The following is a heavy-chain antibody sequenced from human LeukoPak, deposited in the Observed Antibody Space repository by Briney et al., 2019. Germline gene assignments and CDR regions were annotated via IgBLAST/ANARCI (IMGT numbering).Heavy chain of an antibody. CDR3: ARLGTTVTTDAFDI. CDR2: IYYSGST. Sequence: SETLSLTCTVSGGSISSYYWNWIRQPPGKGLEWIGDIYYSGSTNYNPSLKSRVTISVDTSKNQFSLKLSSVTAADTAVYYCARLGTTVTTDAFDIWGQGTMVTVSS. CDR1: GGSISSYY. V-gene: IGHV4-59*08. J-gene: IGHJ3*02. D-gene: IGHD4-17*01.